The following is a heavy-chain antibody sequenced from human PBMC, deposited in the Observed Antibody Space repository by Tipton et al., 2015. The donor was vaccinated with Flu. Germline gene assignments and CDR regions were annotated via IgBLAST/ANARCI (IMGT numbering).Heavy chain of an antibody. Sequence: LRLSCTVSGDSVSYYYWNWIRQPPGKGLEWIGRIYSSGSTKYSPAFKSRVTLSVDTSKNQFSLNLSSVTASDTALYFCARCSGSGTDVIYDYWGQGTLVTVSS. CDR1: GDSVSYYY. D-gene: IGHD3-10*02. CDR3: ARCSGSGTDVIYDY. V-gene: IGHV4-4*07. J-gene: IGHJ4*02. CDR2: IYSSGST.